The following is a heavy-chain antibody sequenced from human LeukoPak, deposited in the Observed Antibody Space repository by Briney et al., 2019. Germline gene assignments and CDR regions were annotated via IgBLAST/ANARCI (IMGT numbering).Heavy chain of an antibody. V-gene: IGHV4-39*07. J-gene: IGHJ5*02. Sequence: SGTLSLTCTVSGGSISSGSYLWGCIRQSPGKGLEWIGSISYSGGTYYNPSLKSRVTVSVDTSKNQFSLKVTSVTAADTAVYYCARWVGNRNWFDPWGQGTLVTVSS. CDR3: ARWVGNRNWFDP. CDR1: GGSISSGSYL. CDR2: ISYSGGT. D-gene: IGHD1-26*01.